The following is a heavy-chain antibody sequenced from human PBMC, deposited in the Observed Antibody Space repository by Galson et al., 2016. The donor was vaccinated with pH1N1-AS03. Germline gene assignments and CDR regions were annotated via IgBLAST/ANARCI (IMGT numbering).Heavy chain of an antibody. CDR1: GVSVRSDY. CDR3: AKYCRGTKCYGRSDP. D-gene: IGHD2-15*01. CDR2: ISDSGTT. J-gene: IGHJ5*02. V-gene: IGHV4-59*02. Sequence: ETLSLTCTVSGVSVRSDYWSWVRQPPGKGLEWIAYISDSGTTNYNPSLKSRVTISVDTSKNQFSLRLSSVTAADTAVYYCAKYCRGTKCYGRSDPWGQGTLVTVSS.